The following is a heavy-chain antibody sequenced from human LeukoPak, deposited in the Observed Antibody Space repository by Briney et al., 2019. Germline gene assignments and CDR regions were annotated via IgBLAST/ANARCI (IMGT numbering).Heavy chain of an antibody. CDR2: IYTSGST. D-gene: IGHD3-22*01. V-gene: IGHV4-61*02. CDR1: GGSISSGSYY. CDR3: ARSPDYYDSSGLDY. J-gene: IGHJ4*02. Sequence: SQTLSLTCTVSGGSISSGSYYWSWIRPPAGKGLEWIGRIYTSGSTNYNPSLKSRVTISVDTSRNQFSLKLSSVTAADTAVYYCARSPDYYDSSGLDYWGQGTLVTVSS.